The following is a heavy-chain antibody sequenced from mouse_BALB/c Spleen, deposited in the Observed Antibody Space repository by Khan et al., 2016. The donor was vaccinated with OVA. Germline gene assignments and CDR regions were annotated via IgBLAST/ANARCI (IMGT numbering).Heavy chain of an antibody. CDR1: GYSITSDYA. CDR2: ISSTGST. J-gene: IGHJ4*01. D-gene: IGHD2-14*01. V-gene: IGHV3-2*02. CDR3: ARSLYYSYGYALDC. Sequence: EVQLVESGPGLVKPSQSLSLTCTVTGYSITSDYAWNWIRQFPGNKLEWMGYISSTGSTSYNPSLKSRISFTRDTSKNQFFLQLNSVTTEDTATYCCARSLYYSYGYALDCWGRGTSVTVSS.